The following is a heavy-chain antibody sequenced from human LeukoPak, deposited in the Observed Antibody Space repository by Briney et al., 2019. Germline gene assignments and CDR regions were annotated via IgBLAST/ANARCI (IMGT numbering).Heavy chain of an antibody. CDR3: ARPKYSSSWYFDS. D-gene: IGHD6-13*01. J-gene: IGHJ4*02. CDR1: GGSFSDNY. V-gene: IGHV4-34*01. Sequence: SETLSLTCAVYGGSFSDNYWTWIRQPPGKGLEWIGEINHSGSTSYTPSLKSRVTISVDTSKNQFSLKLNSVTAADTAVYYCARPKYSSSWYFDSWGQGTPVTVSS. CDR2: INHSGST.